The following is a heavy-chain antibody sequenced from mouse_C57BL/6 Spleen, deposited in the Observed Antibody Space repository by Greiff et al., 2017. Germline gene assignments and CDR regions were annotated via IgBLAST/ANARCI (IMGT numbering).Heavy chain of an antibody. Sequence: VQLQQSGAELVRPGASVKLSCTASGFNIKDDYMHWVKQRPEQGLEWIGWIDPENGDTEYASQFQGKATITADTSSNTAYLQLRHLSSEDAAVYYCTTHFNWGFVYWGQGTTRTVSS. CDR1: GFNIKDDY. CDR2: IDPENGDT. D-gene: IGHD4-1*01. J-gene: IGHJ2*01. V-gene: IGHV14-4*01. CDR3: TTHFNWGFVY.